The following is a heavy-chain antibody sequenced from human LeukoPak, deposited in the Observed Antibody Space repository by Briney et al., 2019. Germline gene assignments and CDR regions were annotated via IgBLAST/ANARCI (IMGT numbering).Heavy chain of an antibody. CDR3: ARSTRITMIVVADHDALDI. CDR2: IYYSGST. J-gene: IGHJ3*02. CDR1: GGSISSYY. V-gene: IGHV4-59*01. D-gene: IGHD3-22*01. Sequence: SETLSLTCTVSGGSISSYYWSWIRQPPGKGLEWIGYIYYSGSTNYNPSLKSRVTISVDTSKNQFSLKLSSVTAADPAVYYCARSTRITMIVVADHDALDIWGQGTMVTVSS.